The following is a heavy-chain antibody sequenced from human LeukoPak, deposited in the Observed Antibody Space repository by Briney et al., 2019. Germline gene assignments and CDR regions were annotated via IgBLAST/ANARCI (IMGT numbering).Heavy chain of an antibody. CDR2: IYYSGST. Sequence: SETLSPTCTVSGGSISSYYWSWIRQPPGKGLEWIGYIYYSGSTNYNPSLKSRVTISVDTSKNQFSLKLSSVTAADTAVYYCARSDSSSWGYYYYYYMDVWGKGTTVTVSS. CDR1: GGSISSYY. V-gene: IGHV4-59*01. CDR3: ARSDSSSWGYYYYYYMDV. J-gene: IGHJ6*03. D-gene: IGHD6-13*01.